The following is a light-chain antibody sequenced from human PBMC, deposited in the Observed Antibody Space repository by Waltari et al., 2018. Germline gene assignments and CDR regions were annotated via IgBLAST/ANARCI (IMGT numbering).Light chain of an antibody. CDR1: RDIRNY. J-gene: IGKJ4*01. CDR2: AAS. V-gene: IGKV1-9*01. CDR3: QQPPGT. Sequence: EIQLTQSPPFLSASVGDRVTFTCRASRDIRNYLAWYQQKSGKAPKLLIFAASTLQSGVPSRFSGSGSGTEFTLTISSLQPEDLATYYCQQPPGTFGGGTKVEIK.